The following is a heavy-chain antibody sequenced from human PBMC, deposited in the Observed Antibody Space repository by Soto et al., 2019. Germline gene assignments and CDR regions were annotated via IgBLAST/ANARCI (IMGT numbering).Heavy chain of an antibody. J-gene: IGHJ3*02. CDR1: GYSLSELS. V-gene: IGHV1-24*01. D-gene: IGHD3-10*01. CDR2: YDPEYGET. CDR3: ARGAGIRGNALNI. Sequence: QVQLVQSGAEVKKPGASVKVSCKVSGYSLSELSMHWVRQAPGKGLEWMGGYDPEYGETIHAQKCQGRVSMTEDTSTDTAYMELSSLRSEDTAVYFCARGAGIRGNALNIWGQGTMVIVSS.